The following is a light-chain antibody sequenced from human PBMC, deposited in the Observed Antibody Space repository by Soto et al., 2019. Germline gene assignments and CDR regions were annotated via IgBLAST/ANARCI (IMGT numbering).Light chain of an antibody. J-gene: IGLJ1*01. CDR3: SSYTRSSPYV. V-gene: IGLV2-14*01. Sequence: QSVLTQPASVSGSPGQSITISCTGTSSDVGGYNYVSWYQHHPGKAPKLMIYEVSNRPSGVSHRFSGSKSGNTASLTISGLQAEDEADYYCSSYTRSSPYVFGTGTKVTVL. CDR1: SSDVGGYNY. CDR2: EVS.